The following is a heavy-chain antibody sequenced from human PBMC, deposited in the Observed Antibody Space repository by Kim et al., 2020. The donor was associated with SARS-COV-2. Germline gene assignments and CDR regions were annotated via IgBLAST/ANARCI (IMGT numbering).Heavy chain of an antibody. D-gene: IGHD2-15*01. J-gene: IGHJ6*02. Sequence: GGSLRLSCAASGFTFSSYSMNWVRQAPGKGLEWVSSISSSSSYIYYADSVKGRFTISRDNAKNSLYLQMNSLRAEDTAVYYCARDLGSCSGGSCNHLYYYYGMDVWGQGTTVTVSS. CDR2: ISSSSSYI. CDR1: GFTFSSYS. V-gene: IGHV3-21*01. CDR3: ARDLGSCSGGSCNHLYYYYGMDV.